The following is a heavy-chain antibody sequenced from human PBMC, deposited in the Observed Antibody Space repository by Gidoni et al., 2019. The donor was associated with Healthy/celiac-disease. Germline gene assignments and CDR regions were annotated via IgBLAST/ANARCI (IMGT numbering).Heavy chain of an antibody. CDR1: GGSISSSSYY. CDR2: IYYSGST. V-gene: IGHV4-39*01. Sequence: QLPLQESGPGLVEPSETLSLTCTVSGGSISSSSYYVGWIRQPPGKGLEWIGGIYYSGSTYYNPSLKSRVTISVDTSKNQFSLKLSSVTAADTAVYYCARLPVFNYYGMDVWGQGTTVTVSS. J-gene: IGHJ6*02. CDR3: ARLPVFNYYGMDV.